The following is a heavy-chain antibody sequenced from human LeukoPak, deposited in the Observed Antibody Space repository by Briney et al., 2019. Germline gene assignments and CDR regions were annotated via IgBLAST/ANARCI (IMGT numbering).Heavy chain of an antibody. CDR3: ARSTVTTFFGWFDP. Sequence: SETLSLTCTVSGGSISSYYWSWIRQPPGKGLEWIGYIYTSGSTNYNPSLKIRVTISVDTPKNQFSLKLSSVTAADTAVYYCARSTVTTFFGWFDPWGQGTLVTVSS. CDR1: GGSISSYY. J-gene: IGHJ5*02. V-gene: IGHV4-4*09. CDR2: IYTSGST. D-gene: IGHD4-17*01.